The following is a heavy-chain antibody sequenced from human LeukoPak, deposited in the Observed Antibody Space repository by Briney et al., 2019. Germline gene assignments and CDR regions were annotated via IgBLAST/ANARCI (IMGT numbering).Heavy chain of an antibody. CDR2: ISYDGSNK. D-gene: IGHD6-19*01. J-gene: IGHJ4*02. CDR1: GFTFSSYG. Sequence: GGSLRLSCAASGFTFSSYGMHWVRQAPGKGLEWAAVISYDGSNKYYADSVKGRFTISRDNSKNTLYLQMNSLRAEDTAVYYCAKDLAYSSYYFDYWGQGTLVTVSS. CDR3: AKDLAYSSYYFDY. V-gene: IGHV3-30*18.